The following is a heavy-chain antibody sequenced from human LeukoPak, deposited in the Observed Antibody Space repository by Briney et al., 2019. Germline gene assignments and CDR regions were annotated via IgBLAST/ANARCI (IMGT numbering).Heavy chain of an antibody. D-gene: IGHD4-17*01. J-gene: IGHJ6*04. Sequence: GGSLRLSCAASGFTFSSYAMSWVRQAPGKGLEWVSAISGSGGSTYYADSVKGRFTISRGNSKNTLYLQMNSLRAEDTAVYYCAKNSQTRSTGTQYYYYGMDVWGKGTTVTVSS. CDR3: AKNSQTRSTGTQYYYYGMDV. V-gene: IGHV3-23*01. CDR1: GFTFSSYA. CDR2: ISGSGGST.